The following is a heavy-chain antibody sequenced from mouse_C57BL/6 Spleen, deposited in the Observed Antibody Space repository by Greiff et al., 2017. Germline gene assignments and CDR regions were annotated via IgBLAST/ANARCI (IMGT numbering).Heavy chain of an antibody. D-gene: IGHD1-1*01. J-gene: IGHJ4*01. CDR1: GYTFTSYG. CDR3: ARRGLSTVVSMDY. CDR2: IYPSSGNT. V-gene: IGHV1-81*01. Sequence: VKLQESGAELARPGASVKLSCKASGYTFTSYGISWVKQRTGPGLEWIGEIYPSSGNTYYNEKFKGKATLTADKSSSTAYMELRSLTSEDSAVYFCARRGLSTVVSMDYWGQGTSGTVSS.